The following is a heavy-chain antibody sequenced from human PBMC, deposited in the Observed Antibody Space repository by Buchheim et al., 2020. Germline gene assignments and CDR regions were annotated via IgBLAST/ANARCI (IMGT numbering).Heavy chain of an antibody. CDR1: GFTFSSYA. Sequence: EMQLLESGGGLVQPGGSLRVSCAASGFTFSSYAMSWVRQAPGKGLEWVSAISSSGGSTYYAESVRGRFTISRDNSKNTLPLQMNSLRVEDTAVYYCAKDWTYYDFWSASSGVSAGFDPWGQGTL. CDR3: AKDWTYYDFWSASSGVSAGFDP. CDR2: ISSSGGST. V-gene: IGHV3-23*01. J-gene: IGHJ5*02. D-gene: IGHD3-3*01.